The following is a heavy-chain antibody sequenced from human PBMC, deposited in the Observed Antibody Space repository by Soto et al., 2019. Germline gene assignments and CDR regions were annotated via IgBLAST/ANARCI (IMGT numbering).Heavy chain of an antibody. D-gene: IGHD3-3*01. J-gene: IGHJ6*02. CDR3: ASPNDFWSDSNYYYGMDV. V-gene: IGHV1-69*13. Sequence: ASVKVSCKASGGTFSSYAISWVRQAPGQGLEWMGGIIPIFGTANYAQKFQGRVTITADESTSTAYMELSSLRSEDTAVYYCASPNDFWSDSNYYYGMDVWGQGPTGTV. CDR2: IIPIFGTA. CDR1: GGTFSSYA.